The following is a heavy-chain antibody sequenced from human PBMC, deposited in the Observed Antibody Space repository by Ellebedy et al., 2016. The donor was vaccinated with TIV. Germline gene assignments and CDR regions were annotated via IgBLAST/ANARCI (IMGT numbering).Heavy chain of an antibody. CDR1: DDSISRDKW. J-gene: IGHJ4*02. D-gene: IGHD1-20*01. CDR2: IPHTKGT. Sequence: SETLSLTCGVSDDSISRDKWWTWVRQAPGRALEWIGEIPHTKGTNYNPSLKSRVSMSVDKSKNQFSLNINSVTAADTAVYFCARGGNWLFDYWGPGILVTVSS. V-gene: IGHV4-4*02. CDR3: ARGGNWLFDY.